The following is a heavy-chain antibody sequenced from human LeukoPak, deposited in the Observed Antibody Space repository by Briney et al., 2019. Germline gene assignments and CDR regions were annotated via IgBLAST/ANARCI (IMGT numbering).Heavy chain of an antibody. CDR1: GRSFSSGNCY. V-gene: IGHV4-61*02. J-gene: IGHJ3*01. D-gene: IGHD3-3*01. CDR3: ARATIIGVVILD. CDR2: IYTSGST. Sequence: PSQTLSLTCTVSGRSFSSGNCYWSWIRQPAGKGLEWIGRIYTSGSTNYSPSLKSRVTISVDTSKNQFSLKLSSVTAADTAVYYCARATIIGVVILDWGQGTMVTVSS.